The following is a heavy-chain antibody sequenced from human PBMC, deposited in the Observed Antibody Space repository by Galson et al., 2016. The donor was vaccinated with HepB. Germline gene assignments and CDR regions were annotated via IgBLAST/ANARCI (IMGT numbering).Heavy chain of an antibody. CDR1: GDSISRTNW. CDR2: IYHSGNT. D-gene: IGHD6-13*01. Sequence: LTCAVSGDSISRTNWWSWVRQPPGKGLEWIGEIYHSGNTNYNPSLKSRVTISLDKSKNQFSLKLSSVTAADTAVYYCARSYSTSLYIYLDYWGQGTLVTVSS. V-gene: IGHV4-4*02. CDR3: ARSYSTSLYIYLDY. J-gene: IGHJ4*02.